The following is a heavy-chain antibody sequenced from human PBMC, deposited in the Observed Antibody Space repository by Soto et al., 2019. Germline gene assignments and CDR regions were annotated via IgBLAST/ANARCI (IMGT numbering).Heavy chain of an antibody. CDR2: INHSGST. J-gene: IGHJ4*02. D-gene: IGHD2-2*01. Sequence: SETLSLTCAVYGGSFSGYYWSWIRQPPGKGLEWIGEINHSGSTNYNPSLKSRVTISVDTSKNQFSLKLSSVTAADTAVYYCARKVVPAATMKWFDYWGQGTLVTVSS. CDR3: ARKVVPAATMKWFDY. CDR1: GGSFSGYY. V-gene: IGHV4-34*01.